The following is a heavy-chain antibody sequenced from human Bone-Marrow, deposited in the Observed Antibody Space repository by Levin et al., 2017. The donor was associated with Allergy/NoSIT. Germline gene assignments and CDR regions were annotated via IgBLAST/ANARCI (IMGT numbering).Heavy chain of an antibody. CDR1: GFIFSSYA. CDR2: ISGSGDTT. V-gene: IGHV3-23*01. D-gene: IGHD6-13*01. Sequence: GGSLRLSCAASGFIFSSYAFSWVRQAPGKGLEWVSAISGSGDTTYYANSVKGRFTISRDNSRDVLYLQMNSLGAEDTAVYYCAKSRRQYSSSWYIFDYWGQGTLVTVSS. CDR3: AKSRRQYSSSWYIFDY. J-gene: IGHJ4*02.